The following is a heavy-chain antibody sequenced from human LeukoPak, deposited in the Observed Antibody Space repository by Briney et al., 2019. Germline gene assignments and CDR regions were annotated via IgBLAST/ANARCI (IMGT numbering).Heavy chain of an antibody. D-gene: IGHD3-22*01. Sequence: SETLSLTCTVSGGTISSYYWSWIRQPPGKGLEWIGYIYYSGSTNYNPSLKSRVTISVDTSKNQFSLKLSSVTAADTAVYYCARDGTGYYYDSSGQGEGFDPWGQGTLVIVSS. J-gene: IGHJ5*02. CDR3: ARDGTGYYYDSSGQGEGFDP. CDR2: IYYSGST. CDR1: GGTISSYY. V-gene: IGHV4-59*01.